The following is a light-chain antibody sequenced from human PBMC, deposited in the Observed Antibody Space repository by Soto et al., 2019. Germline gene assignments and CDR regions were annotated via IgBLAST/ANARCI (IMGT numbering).Light chain of an antibody. CDR1: SSDVGIYNY. Sequence: QSVLTQPASVSGSPGQSIAISCTGSSSDVGIYNYVSWYQQHPGKVPKLIIYEVTNRPSGVSNRFSGSKSGNTASLTISGLQAEDEADYYCSSYTTSSTRVFGTWTKVPV. CDR3: SSYTTSSTRV. CDR2: EVT. V-gene: IGLV2-14*01. J-gene: IGLJ1*01.